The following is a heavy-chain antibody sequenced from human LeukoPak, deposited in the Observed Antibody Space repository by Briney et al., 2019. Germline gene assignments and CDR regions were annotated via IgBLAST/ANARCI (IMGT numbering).Heavy chain of an antibody. J-gene: IGHJ4*02. V-gene: IGHV4-39*01. CDR1: GGSISSSSYY. Sequence: PSEALSLTCTVSGGSISSSSYYWGWIRQPPGKGLEWIGSIYYSGSTYYNPSLKSRVTISVDTSKNQFSLKLSSVTAADTAVYYCARGDYGGSDYWGQGTLVTVSS. D-gene: IGHD4-23*01. CDR3: ARGDYGGSDY. CDR2: IYYSGST.